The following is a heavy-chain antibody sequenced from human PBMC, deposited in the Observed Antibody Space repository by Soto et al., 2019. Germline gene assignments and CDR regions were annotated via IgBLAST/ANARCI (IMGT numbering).Heavy chain of an antibody. CDR3: ARRASGWFFDY. CDR2: ISGSGDST. Sequence: EVQLLESGGGLVQPGGSLRLSCAASGFTFSSYAMNWVRQAPGKGLEWVSVISGSGDSTYYADSVKGRFTISRDNSKNTLDLQMNSLRAEDTAVYYWARRASGWFFDYWGQGTLVTVSS. CDR1: GFTFSSYA. D-gene: IGHD6-19*01. V-gene: IGHV3-23*01. J-gene: IGHJ4*02.